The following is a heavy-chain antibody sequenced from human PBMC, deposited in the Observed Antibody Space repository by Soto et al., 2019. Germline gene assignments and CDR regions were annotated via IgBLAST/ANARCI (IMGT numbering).Heavy chain of an antibody. Sequence: EVQLVQSGAEVKKPGESLKISCKVSGYSFNNYWIGWVRQMPGNGLEWMGVIYPGDSETRYSPSLQGQVTISADKSINTAFPQWSSLKASDTAMYYRAREEYFALGYWGQGSLVTVSS. D-gene: IGHD3-16*01. V-gene: IGHV5-51*03. CDR2: IYPGDSET. J-gene: IGHJ4*02. CDR3: AREEYFALGY. CDR1: GYSFNNYW.